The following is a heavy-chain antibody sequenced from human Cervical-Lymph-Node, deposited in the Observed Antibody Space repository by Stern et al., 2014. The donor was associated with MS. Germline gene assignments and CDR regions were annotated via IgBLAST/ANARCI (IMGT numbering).Heavy chain of an antibody. CDR3: ARDARGGGDCCNWFDP. V-gene: IGHV4-4*02. CDR1: GDSLSSNYW. CDR2: IYHSGST. D-gene: IGHD2-21*02. J-gene: IGHJ5*02. Sequence: QVQLQESGPGLVKPSGTLSLTCTVSGDSLSSNYWWSWVRQPPGKGLEWIGEIYHSGSTQYKPYLKSRVTLSLDNAQDQFSQETTSVTAADTAIYYCARDARGGGDCCNWFDPWGQGTLVTVSS.